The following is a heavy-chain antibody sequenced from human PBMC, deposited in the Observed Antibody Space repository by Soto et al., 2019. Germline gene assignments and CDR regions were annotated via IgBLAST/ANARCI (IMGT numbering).Heavy chain of an antibody. V-gene: IGHV1-69*08. CDR3: ARDAYLDDGDYVDPYYFYY. Sequence: QVQLVQSGAEVKKPGSSVKVSCKASGGTFSSYTISWVRQAPGQGLEWMGRIIPILGIANYAQKFQGRVTITAGKSTSTAYMELSSLSSEDTAVDYCARDAYLDDGDYVDPYYFYYWGQGTLVAVCS. CDR2: IIPILGIA. CDR1: GGTFSSYT. J-gene: IGHJ4*02. D-gene: IGHD4-17*01.